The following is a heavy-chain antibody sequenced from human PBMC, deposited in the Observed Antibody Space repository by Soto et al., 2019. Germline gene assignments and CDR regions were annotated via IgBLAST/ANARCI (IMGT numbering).Heavy chain of an antibody. D-gene: IGHD6-13*01. J-gene: IGHJ5*02. V-gene: IGHV1-69*02. Sequence: QVQLVQSGAEVKKPGSSVKVSCKASGGTFSSYTISWVRQAPGQGLEWMGRLIPILGIANYAQKFQGRVTITADKSTSTAYMELSSLRSEDTAVYYCARLLAAAGTTPYNWFDPWGQGTLVTVSS. CDR3: ARLLAAAGTTPYNWFDP. CDR1: GGTFSSYT. CDR2: LIPILGIA.